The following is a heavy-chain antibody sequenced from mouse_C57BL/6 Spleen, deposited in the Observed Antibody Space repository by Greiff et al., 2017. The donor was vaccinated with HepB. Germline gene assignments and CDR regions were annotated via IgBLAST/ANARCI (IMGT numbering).Heavy chain of an antibody. J-gene: IGHJ4*01. CDR2: INPNNGGT. CDR3: ARTPIDY. CDR1: GYTFTDYY. V-gene: IGHV1-26*01. Sequence: EVQLQQSGPELVKPGASVKISCKASGYTFTDYYMNWVKQSHGKSLEWIGDINPNNGGTSYNQKFKGKATLTVDKSSSTAYMELRSLTSEDAAVYDCARTPIDYWGQGTSVTVSS.